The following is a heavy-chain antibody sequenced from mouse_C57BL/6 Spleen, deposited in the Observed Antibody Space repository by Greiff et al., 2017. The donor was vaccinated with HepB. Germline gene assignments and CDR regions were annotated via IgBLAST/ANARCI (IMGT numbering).Heavy chain of an antibody. D-gene: IGHD3-2*02. J-gene: IGHJ3*01. CDR2: FHPYNDDT. CDR1: GYTFTTYP. Sequence: QVHVKQSGAELVKPGASVKMSCKASGYTFTTYPIEWMKQNHGKSLEWIGNFHPYNDDTKYNEKFKGKATLTVEKSSSTVYLELSRLTSDDSAVYYCARGRTAQATGWFAYWGQGTLVTVSA. V-gene: IGHV1-47*01. CDR3: ARGRTAQATGWFAY.